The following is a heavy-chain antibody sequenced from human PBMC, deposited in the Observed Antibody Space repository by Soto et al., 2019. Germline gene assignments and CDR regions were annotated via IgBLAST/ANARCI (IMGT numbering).Heavy chain of an antibody. CDR2: IYYSGST. D-gene: IGHD6-13*01. J-gene: IGHJ5*02. CDR3: ARKSMRYSSSLSWFDP. Sequence: PSETLSLTCTISAGSISSGGYHWSWIRQHPGKGLEWIGYIYYSGSTYYDPSLKSRVTISVDTSKNQFSLKLSSVTAADTAVYYCARKSMRYSSSLSWFDPWGQGTLVTVSS. CDR1: AGSISSGGYH. V-gene: IGHV4-31*03.